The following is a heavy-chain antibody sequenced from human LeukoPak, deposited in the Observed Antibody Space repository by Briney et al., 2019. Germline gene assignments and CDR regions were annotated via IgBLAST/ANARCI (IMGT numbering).Heavy chain of an antibody. V-gene: IGHV1-46*01. D-gene: IGHD2-15*01. CDR2: INPSGDST. J-gene: IGHJ4*02. CDR3: ARGVRSDCYSCFDY. CDR1: GYIFINYA. Sequence: ASVKVSCKASGYIFINYAIHWVRQAPGQRLEWMGIINPSGDSTSYAQKFQGRVTMTRDTSTSTVYMELSSLRSEDTAVYYCARGVRSDCYSCFDYWGQGTLVTVSS.